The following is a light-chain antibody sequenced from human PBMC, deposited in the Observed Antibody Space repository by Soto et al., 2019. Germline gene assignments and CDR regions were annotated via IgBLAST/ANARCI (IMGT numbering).Light chain of an antibody. CDR1: QTISSW. J-gene: IGKJ4*01. CDR2: KAS. CDR3: QQYSTYSGT. Sequence: DIQMTQSPSTLSGSVGDRVTITCRASQTISSWLAWYQQKPGKAPKLLIYKASTLKSGVPSRFSGSGSGTEFTLTISSLQPDDFATFYCQQYSTYSGTFGGGTKVDIK. V-gene: IGKV1-5*03.